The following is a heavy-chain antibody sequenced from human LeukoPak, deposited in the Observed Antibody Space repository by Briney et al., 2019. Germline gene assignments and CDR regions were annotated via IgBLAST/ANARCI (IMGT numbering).Heavy chain of an antibody. J-gene: IGHJ4*02. D-gene: IGHD2/OR15-2a*01. CDR2: IHSDGSWT. CDR1: GTYW. Sequence: PGGSLRLSCAASGTYWMHWVRHAPGQGLVWVSHIHSDGSWTGYADSVKGRFTISKDNAKNTVSLQMNNLRAEDTAVYYCVTFYETYWGRGTLVTVSS. V-gene: IGHV3-74*01. CDR3: VTFYETY.